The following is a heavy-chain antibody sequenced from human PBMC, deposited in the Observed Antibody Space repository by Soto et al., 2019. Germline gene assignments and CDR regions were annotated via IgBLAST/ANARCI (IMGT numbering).Heavy chain of an antibody. CDR2: INPNSGGT. CDR1: GYTFTGYY. V-gene: IGHV1-2*02. Sequence: ASVKVSFKASGYTFTGYYMHWVRQAPGQGLEWMGWINPNSGGTNYAQKFQGRVTMTRDTSISTAYMELSRLRSDDTAVYYCARSYSSSPRAYYYYGMDAWGQGTTVTVSS. J-gene: IGHJ6*02. CDR3: ARSYSSSPRAYYYYGMDA. D-gene: IGHD6-6*01.